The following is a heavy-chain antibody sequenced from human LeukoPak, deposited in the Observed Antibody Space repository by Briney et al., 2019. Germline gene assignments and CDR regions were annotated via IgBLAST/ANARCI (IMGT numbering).Heavy chain of an antibody. V-gene: IGHV6-1*01. J-gene: IGHJ4*02. CDR2: TYFLSRWYS. D-gene: IGHD5-24*01. Sequence: SQTLSLTCAISGGSVSTNSAAWNWMRQSPSRGLEWLGRTYFLSRWYSEYATSVQGRITINPDTSRNHFSLQLNSVSPEDTAVYYCARWQHGPRYFDYWGQGTLVSVSS. CDR3: ARWQHGPRYFDY. CDR1: GGSVSTNSAA.